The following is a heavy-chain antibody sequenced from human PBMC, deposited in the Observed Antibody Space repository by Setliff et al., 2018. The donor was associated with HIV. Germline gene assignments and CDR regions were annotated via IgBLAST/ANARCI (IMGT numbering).Heavy chain of an antibody. V-gene: IGHV4-39*07. CDR1: GGSITSTTYC. CDR2: ICYTGRT. Sequence: TSETLSLTCSVSGGSITSTTYCWGWVRQPPGKGLEWIGSICYTGRTYSSPSLKSRVTISVDTSRNYFSLELTSMTAADTAVYYCASEFQLGTDTPEIDYWGQGTLVTVSS. CDR3: ASEFQLGTDTPEIDY. D-gene: IGHD7-27*01. J-gene: IGHJ4*02.